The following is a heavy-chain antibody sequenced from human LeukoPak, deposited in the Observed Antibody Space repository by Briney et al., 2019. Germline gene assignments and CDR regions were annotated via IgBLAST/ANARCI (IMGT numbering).Heavy chain of an antibody. Sequence: GASVKVSCKASDYIFTSYGISWVRQAPGQGLEWMGWISAYNGNTNYAQKFQGRVTMTTDTSTSTAYMELRSLRSDDTAVYYCARHHWSGSYYEFRLDYFDYWGQGTLVTVSS. CDR3: ARHHWSGSYYEFRLDYFDY. J-gene: IGHJ4*02. V-gene: IGHV1-18*01. CDR2: ISAYNGNT. D-gene: IGHD1-26*01. CDR1: DYIFTSYG.